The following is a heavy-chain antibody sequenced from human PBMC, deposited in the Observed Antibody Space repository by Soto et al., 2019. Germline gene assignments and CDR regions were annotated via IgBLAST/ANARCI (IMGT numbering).Heavy chain of an antibody. V-gene: IGHV3-23*01. Sequence: VQLFASGGGSARPGGSLRLSCTASGFTFTSYGMGWVRQAQGKGLQGVSTIRGDGGQTHYTDSVKGRFSISRDNSKNTVYLQMDSLRAEDTAMYFCARDVGLDSDDFFAYWGQGTQVTVSS. CDR3: ARDVGLDSDDFFAY. CDR1: GFTFTSYG. J-gene: IGHJ4*02. CDR2: IRGDGGQT. D-gene: IGHD3-9*01.